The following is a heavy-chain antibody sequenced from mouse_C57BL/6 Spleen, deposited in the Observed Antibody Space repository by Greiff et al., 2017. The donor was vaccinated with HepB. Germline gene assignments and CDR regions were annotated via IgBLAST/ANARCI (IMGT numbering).Heavy chain of an antibody. Sequence: DVMLVESGGGLVKPGGSLKLSCAASGFTFSDYGMHWVRQAPEKGLEWVAYISSGSSTIYYADTVKGRFTISRDNAKNTLFLQMTSLRSEDTAMYYCARRIYYGSTNYYAMDYWGQGTSVTVSS. CDR1: GFTFSDYG. J-gene: IGHJ4*01. V-gene: IGHV5-17*01. D-gene: IGHD1-1*01. CDR2: ISSGSSTI. CDR3: ARRIYYGSTNYYAMDY.